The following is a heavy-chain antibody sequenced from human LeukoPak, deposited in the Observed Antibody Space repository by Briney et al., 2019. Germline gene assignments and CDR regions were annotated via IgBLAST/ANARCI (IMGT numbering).Heavy chain of an antibody. CDR1: GGSFSGYH. V-gene: IGHV4-34*01. CDR2: INDRGHT. J-gene: IGHJ4*02. Sequence: SETLSLTCAVHGGSFSGYHWNWIRQFPGKGLEWIGEINDRGHTNYNPSLESRVTISVDTSKKQFSLKLSSVAAADTAVYYCARDPTTVVTTPYDFDFWGQGTLVTVSS. CDR3: ARDPTTVVTTPYDFDF. D-gene: IGHD4-23*01.